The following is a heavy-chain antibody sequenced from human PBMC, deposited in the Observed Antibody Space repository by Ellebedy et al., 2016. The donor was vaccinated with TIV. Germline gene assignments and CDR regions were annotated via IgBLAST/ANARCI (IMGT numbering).Heavy chain of an antibody. Sequence: PGGSLRLSCAASGFNFRSYWMAWVRQAPGKGLEWVAKIRQEGDEIYYVESVKGRFTISSDNAKNSLFLQMNSLRVEDTAVYYYARRASYGDYAVQVNPWFDPWGQGTLVTVSS. CDR2: IRQEGDEI. CDR3: ARRASYGDYAVQVNPWFDP. D-gene: IGHD4-17*01. J-gene: IGHJ5*02. V-gene: IGHV3-7*01. CDR1: GFNFRSYW.